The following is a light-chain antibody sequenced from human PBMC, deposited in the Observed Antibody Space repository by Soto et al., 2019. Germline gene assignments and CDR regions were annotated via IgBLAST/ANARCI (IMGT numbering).Light chain of an antibody. V-gene: IGKV2-30*01. Sequence: DVAVTQSPLSLPVILGQAASISCRSSQSLVSSSDGNTYLCWLHQRPGQSPRRLISKVSSRDSGVPDRFSGSGSGTDFTLKINRVEAEDVGVYYCMQTTHWPYTFGQGTKLEIK. J-gene: IGKJ2*01. CDR2: KVS. CDR1: QSLVSSSDGNTY. CDR3: MQTTHWPYT.